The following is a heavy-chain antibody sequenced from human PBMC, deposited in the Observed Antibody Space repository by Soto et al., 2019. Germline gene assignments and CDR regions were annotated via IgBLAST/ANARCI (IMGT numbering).Heavy chain of an antibody. CDR2: GISAST. CDR1: GFTFSNYA. V-gene: IGHV3-23*01. J-gene: IGHJ4*02. D-gene: IGHD2-2*01. Sequence: EVQLLESGGGLVQPGGSLRLSCAASGFTFSNYAMTWVRQAPGKGLEWVSGISASTYYADSVKGRFTISRDNSRNTLYLQMNSLRADDTAVYYCARRLYSTNWYYFDYWGQGTLVTVSS. CDR3: ARRLYSTNWYYFDY.